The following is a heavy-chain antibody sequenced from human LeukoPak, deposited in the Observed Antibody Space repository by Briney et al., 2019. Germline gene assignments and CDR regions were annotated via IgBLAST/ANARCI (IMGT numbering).Heavy chain of an antibody. CDR2: INHSGST. D-gene: IGHD6-19*01. J-gene: IGHJ4*02. V-gene: IGHV4-34*01. CDR1: GGSFSGYY. Sequence: PSETLSLTCAVYGGSFSGYYWSWIRQPPGKGLEWIGEINHSGSTNYNPSLKSRVTISVDTSKNQFSLKLSSVTAADTAVYYCASGKQWLLDYWGQGTLVTVSS. CDR3: ASGKQWLLDY.